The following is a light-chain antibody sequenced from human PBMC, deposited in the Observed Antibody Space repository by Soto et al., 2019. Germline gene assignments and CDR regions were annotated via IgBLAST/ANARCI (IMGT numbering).Light chain of an antibody. J-gene: IGLJ1*01. CDR1: SSDVGGYNY. V-gene: IGLV2-14*01. CDR3: SSYTTSNTRQIV. CDR2: YVS. Sequence: QSALTQPASVSGSPGQSITISCTGTSSDVGGYNYVSWYQQHPGKAPKFMIYYVSNRPSGVSNRFSGSKSGNTASLIIAGLQAEDEADYYSSSYTTSNTRQIVFGTGTKVTVL.